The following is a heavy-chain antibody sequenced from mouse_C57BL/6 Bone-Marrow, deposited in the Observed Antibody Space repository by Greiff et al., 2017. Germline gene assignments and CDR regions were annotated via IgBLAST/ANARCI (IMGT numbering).Heavy chain of an antibody. Sequence: VQLKESGGGLVKPGGSLKLSCAASGFTFSDYGMHWVRQAPEKGLEWVAYISSGSSTIYYADTVKGRFTISRDNAKHPLFLQITSLMSEDTAIYYCARHYGGSSHGYFDVWGTGTTVTVSS. V-gene: IGHV5-17*01. CDR1: GFTFSDYG. CDR3: ARHYGGSSHGYFDV. CDR2: ISSGSSTI. J-gene: IGHJ1*03. D-gene: IGHD1-1*01.